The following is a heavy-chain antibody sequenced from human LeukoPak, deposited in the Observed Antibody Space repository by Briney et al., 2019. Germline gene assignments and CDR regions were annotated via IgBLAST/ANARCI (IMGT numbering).Heavy chain of an antibody. J-gene: IGHJ5*02. CDR3: RGGHYSDYA. Sequence: PGGSLRLSCVASGFTFSTYGMHWVRQAPGKGLEWVANVKNDGSEKYYVDSVKGRFTISRDNAKNTLFLQMSSLRVEDTAVYYCRGGHYSDYAWGQGALVTVSS. V-gene: IGHV3-7*01. CDR1: GFTFSTYG. CDR2: VKNDGSEK. D-gene: IGHD4-11*01.